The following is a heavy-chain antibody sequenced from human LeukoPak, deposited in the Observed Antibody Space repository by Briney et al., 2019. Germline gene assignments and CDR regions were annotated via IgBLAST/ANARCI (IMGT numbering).Heavy chain of an antibody. CDR1: GYTFTGYY. J-gene: IGHJ4*02. CDR2: TNPNSGGT. CDR3: ARDRCSSTSCSFDY. D-gene: IGHD2-2*01. Sequence: EASVKVSCKASGYTFTGYYMHWVRQAPGQGLEWMGWTNPNSGGTNYAQKFQGRVTMTRDTSISTAYMELGRLRSDDTAVYYCARDRCSSTSCSFDYWGQGTLVTVSS. V-gene: IGHV1-2*02.